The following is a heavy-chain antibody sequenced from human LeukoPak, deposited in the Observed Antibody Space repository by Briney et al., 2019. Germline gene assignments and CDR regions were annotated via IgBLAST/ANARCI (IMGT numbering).Heavy chain of an antibody. V-gene: IGHV3-33*01. CDR2: IWYDGSNK. D-gene: IGHD1-26*01. CDR3: AREGEGAPYAFDI. Sequence: GGSLRLSCAASGFTFSSYGMHWVRQAPGKGLGWVAVIWYDGSNKYYADSVKGRFTISRDNSKNTLYLQMNSLRAEDTAVYYCAREGEGAPYAFDIWGQGTMVTVSS. CDR1: GFTFSSYG. J-gene: IGHJ3*02.